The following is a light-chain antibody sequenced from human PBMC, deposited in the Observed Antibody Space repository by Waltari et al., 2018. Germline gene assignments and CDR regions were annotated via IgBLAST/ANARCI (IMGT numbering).Light chain of an antibody. CDR1: SNDVGSYNR. CDR3: NSFTTSTTWV. Sequence: QSALTQPPSVSGSPGQSVTISCTGTSNDVGSYNRVSWYQQPPGTAPKLMLYEVSNRPAGVPDRFSWAKSGNTASLTISGLQPEDEADYYCNSFTTSTTWVFGGGTRVTVL. CDR2: EVS. V-gene: IGLV2-18*02. J-gene: IGLJ3*02.